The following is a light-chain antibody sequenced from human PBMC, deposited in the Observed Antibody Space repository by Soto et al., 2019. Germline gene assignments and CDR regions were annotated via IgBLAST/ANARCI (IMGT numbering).Light chain of an antibody. Sequence: EIVLTQSPGTLSFSPGGGATLSCRASQSVGGTFLAWYQQKGGQAPRLLIHGASNRATGIPDRFSGSGSGTDFTLTISRLEPEDFAVYYCQQYGGSPRTFGQGTK. CDR1: QSVGGTF. J-gene: IGKJ1*01. V-gene: IGKV3-20*01. CDR2: GAS. CDR3: QQYGGSPRT.